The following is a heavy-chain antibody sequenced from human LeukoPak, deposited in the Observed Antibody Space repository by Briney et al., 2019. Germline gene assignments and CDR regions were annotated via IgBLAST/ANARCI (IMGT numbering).Heavy chain of an antibody. Sequence: PGGSLRLSCAASGFTFSRYYMAWVRQPPGKGLEWIGEIHHSGSTNYNPSLKSRVTLSVDKSKNQLSLRLTSVTAADTAVYYCARGGDYRFDYWGQGTLVTVSP. CDR2: IHHSGST. CDR1: GFTFSRYY. J-gene: IGHJ4*02. D-gene: IGHD4-17*01. V-gene: IGHV4-34*01. CDR3: ARGGDYRFDY.